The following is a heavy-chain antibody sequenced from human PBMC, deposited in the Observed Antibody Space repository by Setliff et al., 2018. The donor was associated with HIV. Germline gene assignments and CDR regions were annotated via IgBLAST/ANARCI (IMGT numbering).Heavy chain of an antibody. CDR2: IYYSGST. J-gene: IGHJ6*02. CDR3: ARYFDWFSYGMDV. V-gene: IGHV4-39*07. Sequence: PSETLSLTCTVSGGSISSSSYYWGWIRQPPGKGLEWIGSIYYSGSTYYNPSLKSRVTISVDTSKSQFSLKLSSVTAADTAVYYCARYFDWFSYGMDVWGQGTTVTVSS. CDR1: GGSISSSSYY. D-gene: IGHD3-9*01.